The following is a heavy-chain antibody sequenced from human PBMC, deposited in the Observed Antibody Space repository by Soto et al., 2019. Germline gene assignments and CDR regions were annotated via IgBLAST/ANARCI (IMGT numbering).Heavy chain of an antibody. J-gene: IGHJ5*02. CDR2: ISAYNGNT. Sequence: QGQLVQSGAEVKKPGASVKVSCKASGYTFTSYGISWVRQAPGQGLEWMGWISAYNGNTNYAQKLHGRVTMTTDTATGTADRELRSLRCDDTAVYYCASHSGSYYNWFDPWGQGTLVTVSS. D-gene: IGHD1-26*01. CDR3: ASHSGSYYNWFDP. V-gene: IGHV1-18*01. CDR1: GYTFTSYG.